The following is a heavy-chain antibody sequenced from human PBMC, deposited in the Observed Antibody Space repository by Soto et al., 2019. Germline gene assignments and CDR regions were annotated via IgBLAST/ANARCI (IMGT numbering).Heavy chain of an antibody. CDR2: MFNSGST. CDR1: GGSVTTFY. V-gene: IGHV4-59*02. Sequence: QVHLQESGPGLVKPSETLSLTCNVSGGSVTTFYWSWIRQPPGKGLEWIGWMFNSGSTNYNPSLRSRVTMSVDTSKNPFSLHLTSVTAADTAVDYCARSPVLRNWFDPWGQGTLVTVSS. CDR3: ARSPVLRNWFDP. J-gene: IGHJ5*02.